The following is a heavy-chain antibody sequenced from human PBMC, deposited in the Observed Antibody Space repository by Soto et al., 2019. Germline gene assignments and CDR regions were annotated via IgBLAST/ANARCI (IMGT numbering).Heavy chain of an antibody. Sequence: SVKVSCKASGGGNLRDYRTTWVRRAPGQGLEWMGGIIPKLGSANYAQNFQGRVTITADESTNTVYMELRSLRSDDTAVYYCAQGGDGYNFGAFYCGQGTPVTVSS. J-gene: IGHJ1*01. CDR1: GGGNLRDYR. CDR2: IIPKLGSA. CDR3: AQGGDGYNFGAFY. D-gene: IGHD2-21*01. V-gene: IGHV1-69*13.